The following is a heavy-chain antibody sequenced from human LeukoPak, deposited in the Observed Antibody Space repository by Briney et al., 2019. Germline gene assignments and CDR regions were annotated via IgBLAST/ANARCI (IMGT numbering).Heavy chain of an antibody. D-gene: IGHD3-22*01. CDR1: GYTFTSYD. V-gene: IGHV1-8*03. J-gene: IGHJ3*02. CDR2: MNPNSGNT. Sequence: GASVKVSCKASGYTFTSYDINWVRQATGQGLEWMGWMNPNSGNTGYAQKFQGRVTITRNTSISTAYMELSSLRSEDTAVYYCAREYYYDSSGYGFAFDIWGQGTMVTVSS. CDR3: AREYYYDSSGYGFAFDI.